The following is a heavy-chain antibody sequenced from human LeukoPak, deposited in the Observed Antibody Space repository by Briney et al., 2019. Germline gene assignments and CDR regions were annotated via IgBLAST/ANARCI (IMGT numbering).Heavy chain of an antibody. Sequence: GGSLRLSCAASGFTFSTYAMSWVRQAPGKGLEWVSAISGSGGSTYSADSVKGRFTISRDNSKNTLSLQMNSLRAEDTAVYYCAKVLGYCSSTSCYYYFDYWGQGTLVTVSS. CDR3: AKVLGYCSSTSCYYYFDY. CDR2: ISGSGGST. J-gene: IGHJ4*02. D-gene: IGHD2-2*01. CDR1: GFTFSTYA. V-gene: IGHV3-23*01.